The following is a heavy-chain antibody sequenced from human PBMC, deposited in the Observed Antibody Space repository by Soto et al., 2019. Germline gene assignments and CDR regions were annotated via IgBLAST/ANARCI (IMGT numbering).Heavy chain of an antibody. V-gene: IGHV1-2*02. CDR1: GYTLPDYF. Sequence: QVQLVQSGAEVKKPGASVKVSCKASGYTLPDYFIHWVRQAPGQGFEWMGWINPKSRGTNYAQKFQGRVTMTRDTSNSTAYMELRGLRSDDTAVYYCARVTLKAGNWFDPWGQGTLVTVSS. CDR3: ARVTLKAGNWFDP. CDR2: INPKSRGT. J-gene: IGHJ5*02.